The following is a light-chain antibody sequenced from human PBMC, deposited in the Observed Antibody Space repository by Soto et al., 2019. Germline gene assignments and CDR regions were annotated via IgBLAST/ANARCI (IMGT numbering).Light chain of an antibody. CDR1: QSFSSY. J-gene: IGKJ5*01. CDR2: DAS. V-gene: IGKV3-11*01. Sequence: EIVLTQSPATLSVSPGERATLSCRASQSFSSYLAWYQQNPGQAPRLLIYDASNRATGIPARFSGSGSGTDFTLTISSLEPEDFAVYYCQQRSNWPPITFGQGTRLETK. CDR3: QQRSNWPPIT.